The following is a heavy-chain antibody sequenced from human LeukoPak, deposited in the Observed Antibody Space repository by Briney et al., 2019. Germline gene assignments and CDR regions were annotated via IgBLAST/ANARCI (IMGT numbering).Heavy chain of an antibody. Sequence: SVKVSCKASGGTFSSYTISWVRQAPGQGLEWMGRIIPILGIANYAQKFQGRVTITADKSTSTAYMELSSLRSEDTAVYYCARTIITMVRGVSKGIGFDYWGQGTLVTVSS. CDR1: GGTFSSYT. D-gene: IGHD3-10*01. V-gene: IGHV1-69*02. J-gene: IGHJ4*02. CDR2: IIPILGIA. CDR3: ARTIITMVRGVSKGIGFDY.